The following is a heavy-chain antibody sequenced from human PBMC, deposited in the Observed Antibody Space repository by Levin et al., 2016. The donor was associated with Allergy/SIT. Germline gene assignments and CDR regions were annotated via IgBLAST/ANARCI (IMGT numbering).Heavy chain of an antibody. CDR3: AREGGVYAMGYYYYGMDV. Sequence: GGSLRLSCAASGFTLSTYWMTWVRQAPGKGLEWVANIKQDGSEKYYVDSVKGRFTISRDNAKKSLYLQMNSLRAEDTAVYYCAREGGVYAMGYYYYGMDVWGQGTTVTVSS. CDR1: GFTLSTYW. CDR2: IKQDGSEK. D-gene: IGHD3-16*01. J-gene: IGHJ6*02. V-gene: IGHV3-7*03.